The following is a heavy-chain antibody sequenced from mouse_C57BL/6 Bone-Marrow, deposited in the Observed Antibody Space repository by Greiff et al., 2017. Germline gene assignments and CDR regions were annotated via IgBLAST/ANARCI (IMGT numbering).Heavy chain of an antibody. V-gene: IGHV1-72*01. CDR2: IDPNSGGT. J-gene: IGHJ1*03. D-gene: IGHD1-1*01. CDR3: ARFITTPVWYFDV. Sequence: RGLEWIGRIDPNSGGTKYNEKFKSKATLTVDKPSSTAYMQLSSLTSEDSAVYYCARFITTPVWYFDVWGTGTTVTVSS.